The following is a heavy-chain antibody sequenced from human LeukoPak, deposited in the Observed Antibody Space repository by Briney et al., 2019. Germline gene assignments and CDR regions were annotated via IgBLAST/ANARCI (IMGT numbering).Heavy chain of an antibody. CDR1: GFTFSSYA. Sequence: GGSLRLSCAASGFTFSSYAMSWVRQAPGKGLEWVSSISSSNSYIYYADSVKGRFTISRDDAKNSLYLQMNSLRAEDTAVYYCARAGYQLLYGYDYWGQGILVTVSS. V-gene: IGHV3-21*01. CDR3: ARAGYQLLYGYDY. J-gene: IGHJ4*02. D-gene: IGHD2-2*02. CDR2: ISSSNSYI.